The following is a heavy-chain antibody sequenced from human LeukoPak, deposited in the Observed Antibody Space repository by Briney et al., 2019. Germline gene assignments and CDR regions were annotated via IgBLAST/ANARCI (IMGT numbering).Heavy chain of an antibody. D-gene: IGHD1-1*01. J-gene: IGHJ3*02. CDR2: ISSTSAYI. CDR1: GFALSSYS. Sequence: PGGSLRLSCAGSGFALSSYSFGWVRQAPGKGLEWVSSISSTSAYIYYADSVKGRFTISRDNSKNTLSLQMNSLRAEDTAKYYCAKSLLTTATGTGRASDIWGQGTMVTVSS. V-gene: IGHV3-21*04. CDR3: AKSLLTTATGTGRASDI.